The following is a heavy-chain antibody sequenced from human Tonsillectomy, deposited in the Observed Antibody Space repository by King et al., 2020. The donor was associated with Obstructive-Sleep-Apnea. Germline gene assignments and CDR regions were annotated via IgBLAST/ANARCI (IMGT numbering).Heavy chain of an antibody. V-gene: IGHV1-69*01. J-gene: IGHJ6*02. CDR3: ARESYDILTGYRSGYYYYGMDV. CDR1: GGTFSSNA. D-gene: IGHD3-9*01. CDR2: IIPIFGTP. Sequence: QLQLVQSGAEVKKPGSSVKVSCKASGGTFSSNAINWVRQAPGQGLEWMGLIIPIFGTPKYAQKFQGRVTIIADDSTSTAYMELSSLRSEDTAVYFCARESYDILTGYRSGYYYYGMDVWGQGTTVIVSS.